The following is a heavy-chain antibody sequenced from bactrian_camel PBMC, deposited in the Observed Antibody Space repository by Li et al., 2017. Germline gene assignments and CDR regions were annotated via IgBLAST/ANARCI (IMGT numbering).Heavy chain of an antibody. Sequence: HVQLVESGGGLVQPGGFLRLSCVASQFTFSSYDMAWFRQVPGKAREGVAGIGTNGNSVLGDAVKGRFTISSDNAKHTLYLQMNNLKPEDTAMHYCARGPGRGDECASGMRNFQRFGYWGQGTQVTVS. D-gene: IGHD1*01. J-gene: IGHJ6*01. V-gene: IGHV3S9*01. CDR3: ARGPGRGDECASGMRNFQRFGY. CDR2: IGTNGNS. CDR1: QFTFSSYD.